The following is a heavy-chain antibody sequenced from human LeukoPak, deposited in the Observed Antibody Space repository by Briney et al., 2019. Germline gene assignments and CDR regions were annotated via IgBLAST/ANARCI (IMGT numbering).Heavy chain of an antibody. CDR2: INHSGST. J-gene: IGHJ4*02. CDR1: GGSFSGYY. Sequence: PSETLSLTCAVYGGSFSGYYWSWIRHPPGKGLEWIGEINHSGSTNYNPSLKSRVTISVDTSKNQFSLKLRSVTAADAAVYYCTRARSSNYWGQGTLVTVSS. CDR3: TRARSSNY. V-gene: IGHV4-34*01.